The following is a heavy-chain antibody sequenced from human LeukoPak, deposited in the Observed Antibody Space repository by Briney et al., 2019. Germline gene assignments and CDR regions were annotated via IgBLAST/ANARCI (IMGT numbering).Heavy chain of an antibody. V-gene: IGHV4-34*01. CDR1: GGSFSGYY. D-gene: IGHD3-3*01. Sequence: SETLSLTCAVYGGSFSGYYWSWIRQPPGKGLEWIGEINHSGSTNYNPSLKSRVTISVDTSKNQFSLKLSSVTAADTAVYYCARVFLRSGYFDYWGQGTLVTVSS. CDR2: INHSGST. J-gene: IGHJ4*02. CDR3: ARVFLRSGYFDY.